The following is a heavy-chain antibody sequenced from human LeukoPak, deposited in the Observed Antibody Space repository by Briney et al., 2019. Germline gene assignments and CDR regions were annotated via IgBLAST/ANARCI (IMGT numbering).Heavy chain of an antibody. D-gene: IGHD3-22*01. CDR2: ISGYDGKT. J-gene: IGHJ4*02. V-gene: IGHV1-18*01. CDR3: ARDRAFGRRLLPSTASDN. Sequence: GASVKVSCKASGYTFSLYGISWVRQAPGQGLEWIGWISGYDGKTEYAQKVQDRVTMTADTYTNTVYLDLRSLRPDDTAMYYCARDRAFGRRLLPSTASDNWGQGTLVTVSS. CDR1: GYTFSLYG.